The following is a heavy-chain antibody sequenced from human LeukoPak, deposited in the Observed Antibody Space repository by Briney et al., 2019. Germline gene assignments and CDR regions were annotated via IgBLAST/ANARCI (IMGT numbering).Heavy chain of an antibody. CDR3: ARVSSPVRE. CDR2: ISSSSSTI. Sequence: GGSLRLSCAASGFTFSSYSMNWVRQAPGKGLEWVSYISSSSSTIYYADSVKGRFTISRDNAKNSLYLQMNSLRVEDTAVYYCARVSSPVREWGQGTLVTVSS. CDR1: GFTFSSYS. V-gene: IGHV3-48*01. J-gene: IGHJ4*02.